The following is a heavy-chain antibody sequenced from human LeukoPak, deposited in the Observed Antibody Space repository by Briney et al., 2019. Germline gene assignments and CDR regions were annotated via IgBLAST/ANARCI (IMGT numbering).Heavy chain of an antibody. CDR2: IIPILGIA. Sequence: SVKVSCEASGGTFSSYAISWVRQAPGQGLEWMGRIIPILGIANYAQKFQGRVTITADKSTSTAYMELSSLRSEDTAVYYCAREDDIFPWGQGTLVTVSS. CDR1: GGTFSSYA. V-gene: IGHV1-69*04. J-gene: IGHJ5*02. D-gene: IGHD3-9*01. CDR3: AREDDIFP.